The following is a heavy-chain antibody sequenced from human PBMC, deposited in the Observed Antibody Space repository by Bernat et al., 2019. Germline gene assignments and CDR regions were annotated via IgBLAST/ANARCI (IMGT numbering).Heavy chain of an antibody. CDR2: IWYDGSNK. CDR3: ASLDCNDYTCNDF. CDR1: GFTFSSYG. V-gene: IGHV3-33*01. Sequence: QVQLVESGGGVVQPGRSLRLSCAASGFTFSSYGMHWVRQAPGKGLEWVAVIWYDGSNKYYADSVKGRFTISRDNSKNTLYLQMNSLRAEDTAVYYCASLDCNDYTCNDFWGQGTLVTVSS. J-gene: IGHJ4*02. D-gene: IGHD2/OR15-2a*01.